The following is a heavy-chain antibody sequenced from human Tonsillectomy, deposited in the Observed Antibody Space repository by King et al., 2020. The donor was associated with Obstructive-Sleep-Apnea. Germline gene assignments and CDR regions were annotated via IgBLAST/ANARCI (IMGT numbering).Heavy chain of an antibody. D-gene: IGHD2-2*01. J-gene: IGHJ6*02. CDR1: GYTFTSYG. CDR3: ARERGCSSTSCYARYYYGMDV. Sequence: QLVQSGAEVKKPGASVKVSCKASGYTFTSYGISWVRQAPGQGLEWMGWISAYNGNTNYAQKLQGRVTMTTDTSTRTAYMELRSLRSDDTAVYYCARERGCSSTSCYARYYYGMDVWGQGTTVTVSS. V-gene: IGHV1-18*04. CDR2: ISAYNGNT.